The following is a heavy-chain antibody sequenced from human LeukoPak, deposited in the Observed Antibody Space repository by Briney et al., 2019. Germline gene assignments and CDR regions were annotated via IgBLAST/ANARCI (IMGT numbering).Heavy chain of an antibody. CDR2: IDPSDSYT. V-gene: IGHV5-10-1*01. D-gene: IGHD3-22*01. J-gene: IGHJ4*02. Sequence: GESLNISCQGSGYSFTSYWISWVRQMPGKGLEWMGRIDPSDSYTNYRPSFQGHVTISADKSISTAYLQWSSLKASDTAMYYCARLPKSNYDSSGYSDYWGQGTLVTVSS. CDR3: ARLPKSNYDSSGYSDY. CDR1: GYSFTSYW.